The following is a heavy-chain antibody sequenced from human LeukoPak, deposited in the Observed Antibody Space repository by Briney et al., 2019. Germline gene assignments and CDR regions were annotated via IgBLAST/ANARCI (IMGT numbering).Heavy chain of an antibody. CDR1: GGSISSYY. D-gene: IGHD3-3*02. CDR3: ARSIQPYFDY. CDR2: IYYSGST. V-gene: IGHV4-59*01. Sequence: SETLSLTCTVSGGSISSYYWSWIRQPPGKGLEWIGYIYYSGSTNYNPSLKSRVTISVDTSKNQFSLKLSSVSAADTAVYYCARSIQPYFDYWGQGTLVTVSS. J-gene: IGHJ4*02.